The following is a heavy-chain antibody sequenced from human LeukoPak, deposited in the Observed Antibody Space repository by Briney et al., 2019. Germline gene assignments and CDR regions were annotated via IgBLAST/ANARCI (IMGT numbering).Heavy chain of an antibody. D-gene: IGHD5-18*01. Sequence: SETLSLTCTVSGGSISSSSYYWGWIRQPPGKGLDWIGSIFYSGTTYYKPSLKSRVTISVDTSKNQFSLKLSSVTAADTAVYYCASSSAMVTHSFDYWGQGTLVTVSS. CDR2: IFYSGTT. J-gene: IGHJ4*02. CDR1: GGSISSSSYY. V-gene: IGHV4-39*01. CDR3: ASSSAMVTHSFDY.